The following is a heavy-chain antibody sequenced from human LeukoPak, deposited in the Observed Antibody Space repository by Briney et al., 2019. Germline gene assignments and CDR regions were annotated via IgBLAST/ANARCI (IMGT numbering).Heavy chain of an antibody. CDR2: IYYRGST. J-gene: IGHJ4*02. CDR3: ARLVGSSWYHEVLLGRDY. CDR1: GGTISNYY. Sequence: SETLSLTCTVSGGTISNYYWGWIRQPPGKGLEWIGYIYYRGSTYYNPSLKSRVTISVDTSKNQFSLKLSSVTAADTAVYYCARLVGSSWYHEVLLGRDYWGQGTLVTVSS. D-gene: IGHD6-13*01. V-gene: IGHV4-39*01.